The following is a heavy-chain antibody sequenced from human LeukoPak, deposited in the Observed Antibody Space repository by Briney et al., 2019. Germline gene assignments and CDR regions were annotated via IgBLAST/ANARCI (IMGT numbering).Heavy chain of an antibody. Sequence: SETLSLTCTVSGGSISSYYWSWIRQPPGKGLEWIGYIYYSGSTNYNPSLKSRVTISVDTSKNQFSLKLSSVTAADTAVYCCARALLWFGEYYYGMDVWGQGTTVTVSS. J-gene: IGHJ6*02. CDR1: GGSISSYY. D-gene: IGHD3-10*01. CDR3: ARALLWFGEYYYGMDV. CDR2: IYYSGST. V-gene: IGHV4-59*01.